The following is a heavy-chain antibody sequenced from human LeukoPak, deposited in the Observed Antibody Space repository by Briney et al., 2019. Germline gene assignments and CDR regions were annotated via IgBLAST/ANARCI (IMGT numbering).Heavy chain of an antibody. CDR3: AIPFGGNSGPPDY. Sequence: SVKVSCKASGGTFSSYAISWVRQAPGQGLEWMGGIIPIFGTANYAQKFQGRVTITADESMSTAYMELSSLRSEDTAVYYCAIPFGGNSGPPDYWGQGTLVTVSS. D-gene: IGHD4-23*01. V-gene: IGHV1-69*13. J-gene: IGHJ4*02. CDR2: IIPIFGTA. CDR1: GGTFSSYA.